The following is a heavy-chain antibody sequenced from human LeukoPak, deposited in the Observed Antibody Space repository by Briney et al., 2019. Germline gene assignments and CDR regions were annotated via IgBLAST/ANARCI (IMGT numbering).Heavy chain of an antibody. CDR2: ISWNSGSI. V-gene: IGHV3-9*01. CDR3: ANARVGIRYCSSTSCSLLDY. Sequence: GRSLRLSCAASGFTFDDYAMHWVRQAPGKGLEWVSGISWNSGSIDYADSVKGGFTISRDNAKNSLYLQMNSLRAEDTALYYCANARVGIRYCSSTSCSLLDYWGQGTLVTVSS. CDR1: GFTFDDYA. D-gene: IGHD2-2*01. J-gene: IGHJ4*02.